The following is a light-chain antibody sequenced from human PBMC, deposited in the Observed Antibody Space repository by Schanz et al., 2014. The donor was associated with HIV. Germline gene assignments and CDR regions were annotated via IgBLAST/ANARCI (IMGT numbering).Light chain of an antibody. V-gene: IGLV1-44*01. Sequence: QSVLTQPPSASGTPGQRVTISCSGSSSNIGSSAVHWYQHLPGTPPKLLIYGNNQRPSGVPDRFSGSKSGTSASLAITGLQAEDEAHYYCQSYDSSLSGLVVFGGGTKLTVL. CDR1: SSNIGSSA. CDR3: QSYDSSLSGLVV. J-gene: IGLJ2*01. CDR2: GNN.